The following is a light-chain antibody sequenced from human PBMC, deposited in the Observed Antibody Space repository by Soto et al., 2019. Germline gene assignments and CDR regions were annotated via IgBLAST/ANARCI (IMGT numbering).Light chain of an antibody. J-gene: IGLJ2*01. CDR2: LEGSGDY. V-gene: IGLV4-60*02. CDR1: SGHSSYI. CDR3: ETWNSDIRL. Sequence: QPVLTQSSSASASLGSSVKLTCSLSSGHSSYIIAWHQQQPGKAPRYLMKLEGSGDYNKGAGIPDRFSGSSSGADRYLTISNLRFEDEADYYCETWNSDIRLFGGGTKLTVL.